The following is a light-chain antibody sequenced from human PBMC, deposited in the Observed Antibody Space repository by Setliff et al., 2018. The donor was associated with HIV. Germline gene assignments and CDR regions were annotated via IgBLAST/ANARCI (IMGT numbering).Light chain of an antibody. CDR1: SSDVGGYNY. CDR3: SSHAITNTLP. Sequence: LTQPASVSGSPGQSITISCTGTSSDVGGYNYVSWYQQHPGKAPKLIISEVNNRPSGVSNRFSGSKSGNTASLTISGLQTEDEGDYYCSSHAITNTLPFGTGTKVTVL. V-gene: IGLV2-14*01. J-gene: IGLJ1*01. CDR2: EVN.